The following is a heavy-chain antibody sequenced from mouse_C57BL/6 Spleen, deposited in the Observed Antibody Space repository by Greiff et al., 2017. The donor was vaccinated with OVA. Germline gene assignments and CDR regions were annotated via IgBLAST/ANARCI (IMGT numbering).Heavy chain of an antibody. V-gene: IGHV1-58*01. J-gene: IGHJ1*03. Sequence: EVQLQESGAELVRPGSSVKMSCKTSGYTFTSYGINWVKQRPGQGLEWIGYIYIGNGYTEYNEKFKGKATLTSDTSSSTAYMQLSSLTSEDSAIYFCAISGSLYGSSSYWYFDVWGTGTTVTVSS. D-gene: IGHD1-1*01. CDR2: IYIGNGYT. CDR1: GYTFTSYG. CDR3: AISGSLYGSSSYWYFDV.